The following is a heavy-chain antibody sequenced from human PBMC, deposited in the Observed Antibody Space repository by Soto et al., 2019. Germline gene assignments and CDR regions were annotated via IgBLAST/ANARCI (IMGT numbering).Heavy chain of an antibody. D-gene: IGHD6-13*01. CDR3: ARSGMAAAGVYWYFDL. V-gene: IGHV1-69*02. CDR1: GGTFSSYT. CDR2: IIPTLGIA. Sequence: VASVKVSCKASGGTFSSYTISWVRQAPGQGLEWMGRIIPTLGIANYAQKFQGRVTITADKSTSTAYMELSSLRSEDTAVYYCARSGMAAAGVYWYFDLWGRGTLVTVSS. J-gene: IGHJ2*01.